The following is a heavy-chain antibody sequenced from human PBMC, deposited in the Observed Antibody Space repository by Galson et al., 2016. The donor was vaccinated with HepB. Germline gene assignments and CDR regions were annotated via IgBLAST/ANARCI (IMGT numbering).Heavy chain of an antibody. CDR1: GITFSNYA. J-gene: IGHJ4*02. CDR3: AKDRGGRVDTGTLDY. Sequence: SLRLSCAASGITFSNYAMHWVRQAPGEGLEWVSGIGGSDTGTYYADSVRGRFTISRDNSKNTLYLQMNSLRAGDAAVYYCAKDRGGRVDTGTLDYWGRGPWSPSPQ. CDR2: IGGSDTGT. V-gene: IGHV3-23*01. D-gene: IGHD5-18*01.